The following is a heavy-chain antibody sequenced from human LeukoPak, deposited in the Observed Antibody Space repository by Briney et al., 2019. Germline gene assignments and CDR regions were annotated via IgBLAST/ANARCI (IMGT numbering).Heavy chain of an antibody. CDR3: ARLPLYDFWSGYYNGNRPLDY. V-gene: IGHV1-69*01. D-gene: IGHD3-3*01. Sequence: SVKVSCKASGGTFSSYAISWVRQAPGQGLEWMGGIIPIFGTANYAQKFQGRVTITADESTSTAYMELSSLRSEDTAVYYCARLPLYDFWSGYYNGNRPLDYWGQGTLVTVSS. CDR2: IIPIFGTA. J-gene: IGHJ4*02. CDR1: GGTFSSYA.